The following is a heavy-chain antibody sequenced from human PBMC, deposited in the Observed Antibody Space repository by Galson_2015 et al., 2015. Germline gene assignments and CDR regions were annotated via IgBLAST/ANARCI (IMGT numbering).Heavy chain of an antibody. V-gene: IGHV5-51*01. CDR1: GYSFATHW. D-gene: IGHD3-16*01. CDR3: ARLWGAMSSTNVKRNAEYFRL. J-gene: IGHJ1*01. CDR2: IYPGDSDT. Sequence: QSGAEVKKSGEFLKISYKGSGYSFATHWIAWVRQMPGKGLEWMGVIYPGDSDTRYSPSFEGQVTISADKSISTAYLQWSSLRASDTAMYYCARLWGAMSSTNVKRNAEYFRLWGQGTRSPSPQ.